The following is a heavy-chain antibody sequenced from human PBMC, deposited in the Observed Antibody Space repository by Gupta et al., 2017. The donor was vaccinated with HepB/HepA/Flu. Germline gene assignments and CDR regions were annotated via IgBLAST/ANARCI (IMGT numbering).Heavy chain of an antibody. CDR2: IRSKAYGGTT. J-gene: IGHJ3*02. Sequence: EVQLVESGGGLVKPGRSLRLSCTASGFTFGDYAMSWFRQAPGKGLEWVGFIRSKAYGGTTEYAASVKGRVTISRDDSKSIAYRQMNSLKTEETAVYDCTSDLYDSSGDWKLGAFDIGGQGTMVTVYS. CDR3: TSDLYDSSGDWKLGAFDI. CDR1: GFTFGDYA. V-gene: IGHV3-49*05. D-gene: IGHD3-22*01.